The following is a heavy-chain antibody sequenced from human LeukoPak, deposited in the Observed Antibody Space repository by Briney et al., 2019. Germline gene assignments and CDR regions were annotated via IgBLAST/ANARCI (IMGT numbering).Heavy chain of an antibody. CDR2: ISVYNVNT. CDR3: ARDYSGYDGFDY. Sequence: ASVKVSCKASGYTFTSYDINWVRQAPGQGLEWLGWISVYNVNTNYAQKLQGRVTVTTDTSTSTVYMELRSLRSDDTAVYYCARDYSGYDGFDYWGQGTLVTVSS. J-gene: IGHJ4*02. D-gene: IGHD5-12*01. CDR1: GYTFTSYD. V-gene: IGHV1-18*01.